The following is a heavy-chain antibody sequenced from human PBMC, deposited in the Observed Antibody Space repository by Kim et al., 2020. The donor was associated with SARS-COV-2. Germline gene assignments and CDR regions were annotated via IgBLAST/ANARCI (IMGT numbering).Heavy chain of an antibody. Sequence: DYTAHQKGRFIISRDDSNNLVYQQMNGVRSEDTAVYYCATVGGHRSSCLEVWGQGTLVTVSS. V-gene: IGHV3-15*01. CDR3: ATVGGHRSSCLEV. J-gene: IGHJ4*02. D-gene: IGHD6-13*01.